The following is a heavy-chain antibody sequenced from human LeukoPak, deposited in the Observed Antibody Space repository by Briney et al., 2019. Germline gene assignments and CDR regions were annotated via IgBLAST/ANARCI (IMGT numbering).Heavy chain of an antibody. J-gene: IGHJ5*02. CDR1: GGSFSGYY. V-gene: IGHV4-34*01. D-gene: IGHD3-9*01. CDR2: INHSGST. Sequence: LETLSLTCAVYGGSFSGYYWSWIRQPPGKGLEWIGEINHSGSTNYNPSLKSRVTISVDTSKNQFSLKLSSVTAADTAVYYCARLPRFDILTGYQDNWFDPWGQGTLVTVSS. CDR3: ARLPRFDILTGYQDNWFDP.